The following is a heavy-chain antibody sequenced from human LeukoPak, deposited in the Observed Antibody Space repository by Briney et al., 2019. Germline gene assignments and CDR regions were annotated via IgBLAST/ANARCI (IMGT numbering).Heavy chain of an antibody. CDR3: ARQPLTGVGATQYYFDY. J-gene: IGHJ4*02. V-gene: IGHV3-7*01. D-gene: IGHD1-26*01. CDR1: GFTFSSYW. CDR2: IKQDGSEK. Sequence: GGSLRLSCAASGFTFSSYWMSWVRQAPGKGLEWVANIKQDGSEKYYVDSVKGRFTISRDNAKNSLYLQMNSLRAEDTAVYYCARQPLTGVGATQYYFDYWGQGTLVTVSS.